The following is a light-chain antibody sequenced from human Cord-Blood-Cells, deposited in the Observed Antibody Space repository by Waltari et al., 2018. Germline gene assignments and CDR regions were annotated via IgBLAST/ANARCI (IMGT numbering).Light chain of an antibody. Sequence: EIVLTQSPATLSLSPGERATLSCRASQSVSSYLACYQQKPGQAPRLLIYDASNMATGSPARFSGSGSWTDFTLTISCLEPEDFAVYYCQQRSNWPPTFGGGTKVEIK. CDR2: DAS. J-gene: IGKJ4*01. CDR3: QQRSNWPPT. CDR1: QSVSSY. V-gene: IGKV3-11*01.